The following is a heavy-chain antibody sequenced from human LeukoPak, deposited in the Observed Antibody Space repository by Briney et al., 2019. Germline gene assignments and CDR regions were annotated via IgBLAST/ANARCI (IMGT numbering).Heavy chain of an antibody. CDR1: GGSISSFY. V-gene: IGHV4-59*01. CDR2: ISYSGTT. D-gene: IGHD5/OR15-5a*01. Sequence: SETLSLTCTVSGGSISSFYWSWIRQPPGKGLEYIGYISYSGTTSYNPSLKSRVTISVDTSKNQFSLKLTSVTAANTAVYYCARDKGLPQAFDIWGQGTMVTVSS. J-gene: IGHJ3*02. CDR3: ARDKGLPQAFDI.